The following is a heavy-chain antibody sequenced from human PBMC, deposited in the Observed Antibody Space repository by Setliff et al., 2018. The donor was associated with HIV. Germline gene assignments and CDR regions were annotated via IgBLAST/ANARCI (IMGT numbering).Heavy chain of an antibody. D-gene: IGHD4-17*01. CDR1: GYTFANYG. V-gene: IGHV1-3*01. J-gene: IGHJ4*02. CDR3: AITDDYRPIGDY. Sequence: ASVKVSCKASGYTFANYGMHWVRQAPGQRLEWMGWINADSGNTKYSQELQGRVSITRDTSASTAYMELNSLSSEDTAVYYCAITDDYRPIGDYWSQGTLVTVS. CDR2: INADSGNT.